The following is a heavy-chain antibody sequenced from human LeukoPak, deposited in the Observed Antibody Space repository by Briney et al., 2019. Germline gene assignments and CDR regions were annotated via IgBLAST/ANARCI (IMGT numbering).Heavy chain of an antibody. CDR1: DGSISSYY. J-gene: IGHJ4*02. V-gene: IGHV4-59*01. Sequence: TSETLSLTCTVSDGSISSYYWSWIRQPPGKGLEWIGYIYYSGSTNYNPSLKSRVTISVDTSKNQFSLKLSSVTAADTAVYYCARDSSSWNGVDYWGQGTLVTVSS. CDR3: ARDSSSWNGVDY. CDR2: IYYSGST. D-gene: IGHD6-13*01.